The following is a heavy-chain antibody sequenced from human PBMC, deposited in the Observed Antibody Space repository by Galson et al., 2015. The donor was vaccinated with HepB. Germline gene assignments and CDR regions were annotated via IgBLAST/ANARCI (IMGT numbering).Heavy chain of an antibody. CDR2: ISSSSSYI. CDR3: ARDRRYSGSYYFDY. J-gene: IGHJ4*02. V-gene: IGHV3-21*01. D-gene: IGHD1-26*01. Sequence: SLRLSCAASGFTFSSYSMNWVRQAPGKGLGWVSSISSSSSYIYYADSVKGRFTISRDNAKNSLYLQMNSLRAEDTAVYYCARDRRYSGSYYFDYWGQGTLVTVSS. CDR1: GFTFSSYS.